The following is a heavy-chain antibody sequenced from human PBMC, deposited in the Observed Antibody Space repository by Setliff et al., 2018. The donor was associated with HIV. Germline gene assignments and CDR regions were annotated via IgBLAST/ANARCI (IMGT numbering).Heavy chain of an antibody. J-gene: IGHJ4*02. CDR2: IYHSGST. V-gene: IGHV4-4*02. CDR3: ARRRGPMVRGVDPAPSFFFDY. D-gene: IGHD3-10*01. Sequence: SETLSLTCAVSGGSISSSNWWSWVRQPPGKGLEWIGEIYHSGSTSYNPSLKSRVTISVGKSKNQFSLKLRSVTAGDTGLYFCARRRGPMVRGVDPAPSFFFDYWGQGTPVTVSS. CDR1: GGSISSSNW.